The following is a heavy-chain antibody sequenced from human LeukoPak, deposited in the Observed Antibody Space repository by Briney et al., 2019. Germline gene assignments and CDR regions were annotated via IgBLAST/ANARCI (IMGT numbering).Heavy chain of an antibody. CDR3: ARTASYINSTGDAFDI. Sequence: GASVKVPCKASGYTFTSYYMHWVRQAPGQGLEWMGIINPSGGSTSYAQKFQGRVTMTRDMSTSTVYMELSSLRSEDTAVYYCARTASYINSTGDAFDIWGQGTMVTVSS. CDR2: INPSGGST. D-gene: IGHD6-13*01. CDR1: GYTFTSYY. V-gene: IGHV1-46*01. J-gene: IGHJ3*02.